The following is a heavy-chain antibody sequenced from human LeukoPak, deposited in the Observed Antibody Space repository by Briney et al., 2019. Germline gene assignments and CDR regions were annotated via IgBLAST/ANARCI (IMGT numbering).Heavy chain of an antibody. J-gene: IGHJ3*02. Sequence: SETLSRTCAVYGGSFSSYYWGWIRQPPGKGLEWIESIYYSGSTYYNPSLKSRVTISVDTSKNQFSLKLSSVTAADTAVYYCARASDSSGADAFDIWGQGTMVTVSS. CDR2: IYYSGST. CDR1: GGSFSSYY. CDR3: ARASDSSGADAFDI. V-gene: IGHV4-39*07. D-gene: IGHD3-22*01.